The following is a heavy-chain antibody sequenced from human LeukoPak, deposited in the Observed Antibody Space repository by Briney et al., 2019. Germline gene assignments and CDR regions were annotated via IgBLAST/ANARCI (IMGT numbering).Heavy chain of an antibody. Sequence: SVKVSCKASGGTFCSYAISWVRQAPGQGLEWMGGIIPIFGTANYAQKSQGRVTITADESTSTAYMELSSLRSEDMAVYYCARDGVPAAIRNDDAFDIWGQGTMVTVSS. J-gene: IGHJ3*02. CDR1: GGTFCSYA. CDR2: IIPIFGTA. CDR3: ARDGVPAAIRNDDAFDI. V-gene: IGHV1-69*13. D-gene: IGHD2-2*01.